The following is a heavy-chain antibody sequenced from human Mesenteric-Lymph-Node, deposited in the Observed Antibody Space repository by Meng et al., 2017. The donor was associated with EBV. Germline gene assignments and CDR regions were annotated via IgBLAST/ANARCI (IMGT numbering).Heavy chain of an antibody. D-gene: IGHD3-10*01. Sequence: QGQLQASGPGLVKPSETLSLTCTVSGDSISGSYCWNWIRQSPGKELEWIGSVFYSGATYYNPSLESRVTISVDTSRNHFSLKVTSVTAADTAIYYCARDELMVRGLFDSWGQGALVTVSS. CDR2: VFYSGAT. CDR1: GDSISGSYC. V-gene: IGHV4-38-2*02. CDR3: ARDELMVRGLFDS. J-gene: IGHJ4*02.